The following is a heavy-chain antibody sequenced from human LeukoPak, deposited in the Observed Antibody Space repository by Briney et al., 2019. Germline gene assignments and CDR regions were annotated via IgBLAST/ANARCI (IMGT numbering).Heavy chain of an antibody. D-gene: IGHD3-22*01. CDR3: TRDQGSSSGYSLLFDY. J-gene: IGHJ4*02. V-gene: IGHV3-49*03. CDR1: GFTFGGYA. Sequence: GGSLRLSCTASGFTFGGYAMSWFRQAPGKGLEWVGFIRSKAYGGTTEYAASVKGRFTISRDDSKSIAYLQMNSLKTEDTAVYYCTRDQGSSSGYSLLFDYWGQGTLVTVSS. CDR2: IRSKAYGGTT.